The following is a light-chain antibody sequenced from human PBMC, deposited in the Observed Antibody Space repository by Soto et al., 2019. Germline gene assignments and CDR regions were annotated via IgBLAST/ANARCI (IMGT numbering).Light chain of an antibody. CDR1: SSDVGGYNY. CDR3: SSYTSSTGAV. Sequence: QSVLTQPASVSGSPGQSITISCTGTSSDVGGYNYVSWYQQHPGKAPKLMIYDVSNRPSGVSNRFSGSKSGNTASLTISGLQAEDEADYYCSSYTSSTGAVFGGGTQLTVL. CDR2: DVS. J-gene: IGLJ7*01. V-gene: IGLV2-14*01.